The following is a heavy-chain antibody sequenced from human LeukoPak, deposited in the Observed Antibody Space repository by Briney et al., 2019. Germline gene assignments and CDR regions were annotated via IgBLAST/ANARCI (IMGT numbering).Heavy chain of an antibody. Sequence: SETLSLTCTVSGGSISSGDYYWSWIRQPPGKGLEWIGYIYYSGSTYYNSSLKSRVTISVDTSKNQFSLKLSSVTAADTAVYYCARLHLDIVVVVAAWGAFDIWGQGTMVTVSS. D-gene: IGHD2-15*01. CDR3: ARLHLDIVVVVAAWGAFDI. CDR1: GGSISSGDYY. V-gene: IGHV4-30-4*01. J-gene: IGHJ3*02. CDR2: IYYSGST.